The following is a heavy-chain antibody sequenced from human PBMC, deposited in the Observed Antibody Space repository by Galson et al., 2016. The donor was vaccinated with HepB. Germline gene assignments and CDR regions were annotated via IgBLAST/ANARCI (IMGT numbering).Heavy chain of an antibody. J-gene: IGHJ6*02. D-gene: IGHD5-24*01. CDR2: ISYDGKNK. V-gene: IGHV3-30*04. CDR3: ARVKPRDGYTYTYSYYDTIDV. Sequence: SLRLSCAASGFTFSTYAIHWVRQAPGKGLEWVAVISYDGKNKYSADSVKGRFSISRDNSKDTVYLHMTSLRSDDGAVYFCARVKPRDGYTYTYSYYDTIDVWGQGTTVTVSS. CDR1: GFTFSTYA.